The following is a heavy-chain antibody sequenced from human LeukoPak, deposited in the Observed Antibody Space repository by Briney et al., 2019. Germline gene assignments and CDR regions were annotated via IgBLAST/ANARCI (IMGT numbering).Heavy chain of an antibody. D-gene: IGHD4-17*01. Sequence: GGSLRLSCAASGFTFSSYWMSLVRQAAGKGLEWVANIKQDGSEKYYVDSVKGRFTISRDNAKNSLYLQMKSLRAEDTAVYYCARVADYGDFDYWGQGTLVTVSS. CDR1: GFTFSSYW. J-gene: IGHJ4*02. CDR3: ARVADYGDFDY. V-gene: IGHV3-7*01. CDR2: IKQDGSEK.